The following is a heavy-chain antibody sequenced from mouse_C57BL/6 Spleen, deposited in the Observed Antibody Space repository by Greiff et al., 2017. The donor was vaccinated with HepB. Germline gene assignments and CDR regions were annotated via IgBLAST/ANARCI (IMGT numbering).Heavy chain of an antibody. CDR1: GYSITSGYD. CDR2: ISYSGST. V-gene: IGHV3-1*01. D-gene: IGHD2-14*01. J-gene: IGHJ3*01. CDR3: ARDSGYRTWFAY. Sequence: EVQLQQSGPGMVKPSQSLSLTCTVTGYSITSGYDWHWIRHFPGNKLEWMGYISYSGSTNYNPSLKSRISITHDTSKNHFFLKLNSLTTEDTATYYWARDSGYRTWFAYWGQGTLVTVSA.